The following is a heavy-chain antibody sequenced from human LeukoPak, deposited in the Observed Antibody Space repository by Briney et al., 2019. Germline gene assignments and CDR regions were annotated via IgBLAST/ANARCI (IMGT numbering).Heavy chain of an antibody. Sequence: ASVKVSCMTSGGSFSNYAITWVRQAPGQGLQWMGRFIPNLGTTDYAQSFQGRVTISTDESMITSYMQLSSLRSDDTAAYYCAKKSGAYYRGHYSIDVWGKGTTVTVSS. CDR1: GGSFSNYA. D-gene: IGHD3-3*01. V-gene: IGHV1-69*05. CDR3: AKKSGAYYRGHYSIDV. CDR2: FIPNLGTT. J-gene: IGHJ6*03.